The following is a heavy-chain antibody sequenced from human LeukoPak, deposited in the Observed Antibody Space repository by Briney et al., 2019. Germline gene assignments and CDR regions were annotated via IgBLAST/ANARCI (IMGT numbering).Heavy chain of an antibody. J-gene: IGHJ4*02. Sequence: GGSLRLSCAASGFTFSSYAMSWVRQAPGKGLEWVSAISGSGGSTHYADSVKGRFTISRDNSKNTLYLQMNSLRAEDTAVYYCAKKVVIWYYFDYWGQGTLVTVSS. D-gene: IGHD3-22*01. V-gene: IGHV3-23*01. CDR1: GFTFSSYA. CDR3: AKKVVIWYYFDY. CDR2: ISGSGGST.